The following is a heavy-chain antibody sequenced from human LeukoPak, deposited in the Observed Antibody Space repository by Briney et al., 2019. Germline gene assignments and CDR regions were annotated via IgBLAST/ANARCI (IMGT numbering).Heavy chain of an antibody. J-gene: IGHJ6*02. CDR1: GYTFTGSR. V-gene: IGHV1-2*02. D-gene: IGHD6-13*01. CDR3: ARSWYGMDV. CDR2: INPSNGDT. Sequence: ASVKVSCKASGYTFTGSRMQWARQAPGQGLEWMGWINPSNGDTNSEQKFQGRVTMTRDTSISTVYMELSRLTSDDTAVCYCARSWYGMDVWGQGTTVIVSS.